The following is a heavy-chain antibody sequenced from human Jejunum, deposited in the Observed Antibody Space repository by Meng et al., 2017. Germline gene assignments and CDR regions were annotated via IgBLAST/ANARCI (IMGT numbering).Heavy chain of an antibody. V-gene: IGHV3-53*01. CDR3: TKDWVAVAD. CDR1: GFAVFTNY. D-gene: IGHD6-19*01. J-gene: IGHJ4*02. Sequence: SGGGLIRPGGSLRLSCAASGFAVFTNYMSWVRQAPGKGLEWVSVMYSGGNTYYADSVKGRFTISRDGSKNTLYLQMNSLRAEDTAVYYCTKDWVAVADWGQGTLVTVSS. CDR2: MYSGGNT.